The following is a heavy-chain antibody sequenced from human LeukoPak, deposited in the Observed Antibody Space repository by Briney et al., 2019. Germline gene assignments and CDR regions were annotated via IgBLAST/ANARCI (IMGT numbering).Heavy chain of an antibody. D-gene: IGHD6-6*01. V-gene: IGHV3-23*01. CDR1: GFTVSSSY. Sequence: GGSLRLSCAASGFTVSSSYMSWVCQAPGKGLEWVSAISGSGGSTYYADSVKGRFTISRDSSKNALYLQMNTLRAEDTAVYYCARDEYSSSLDYWGQGTLVTVSS. J-gene: IGHJ4*02. CDR3: ARDEYSSSLDY. CDR2: ISGSGGST.